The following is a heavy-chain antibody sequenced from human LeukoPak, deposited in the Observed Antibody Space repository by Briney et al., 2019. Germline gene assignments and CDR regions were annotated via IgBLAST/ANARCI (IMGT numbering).Heavy chain of an antibody. V-gene: IGHV1-3*01. CDR3: ARVSLVGAKHYYYGMDV. CDR1: GYTFTSYA. J-gene: IGHJ6*02. Sequence: GASVKVSCKASGYTFTSYAMHWVRQAPGQRLEWMGWINAGNGNTKYSQKFQGRVTITRDTSASTAYMELSSLRSEDTAVYYCARVSLVGAKHYYYGMDVWGQGTTVTVSS. CDR2: INAGNGNT. D-gene: IGHD1-26*01.